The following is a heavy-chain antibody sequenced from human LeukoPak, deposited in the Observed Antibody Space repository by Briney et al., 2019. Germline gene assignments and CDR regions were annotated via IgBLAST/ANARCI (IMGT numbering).Heavy chain of an antibody. CDR2: IGSDGTNK. V-gene: IGHV3-30*02. CDR1: GFTFSTYA. J-gene: IGHJ4*02. CDR3: AKGLRDGSNKYFDS. D-gene: IGHD5-24*01. Sequence: GGSLRLSCAASGFTFSTYAMHWVRQAPGEGLEWVAFIGSDGTNKHYGDAVKGRFTISRDNSKNTPYLQMNSLRPEDTAVYYCAKGLRDGSNKYFDSWGQGTLVTVSS.